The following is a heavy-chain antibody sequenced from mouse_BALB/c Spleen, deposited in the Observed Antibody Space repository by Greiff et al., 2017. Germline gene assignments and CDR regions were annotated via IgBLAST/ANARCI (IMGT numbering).Heavy chain of an antibody. CDR2: ISDGGSYT. CDR3: AREEEGYFDY. J-gene: IGHJ2*01. CDR1: GFTFSDYY. V-gene: IGHV5-4*02. Sequence: EVQLVESGGGLVKPGGSLKLSCAASGFTFSDYYMYWVRQTPEKRLEWVATISDGGSYTYYPDSVKGRFTISRDNAKNNLYLQMSSLKSEDTAMYYCAREEEGYFDYWGQGTTLTVSS.